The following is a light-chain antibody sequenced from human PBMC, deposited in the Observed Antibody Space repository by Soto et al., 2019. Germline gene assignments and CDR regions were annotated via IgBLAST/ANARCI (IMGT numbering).Light chain of an antibody. CDR3: QQYNNWPPWT. J-gene: IGKJ1*01. CDR2: GAS. Sequence: EIVMTQSPATLFVSPGERATLSCRASQSVSSKVVWYQQKPGQAPRLLIYGASTRATGIPARFSGSGSGTEFTLTISSLQSEDFAVYYCQQYNNWPPWTFGQGTKVDIK. V-gene: IGKV3-15*01. CDR1: QSVSSK.